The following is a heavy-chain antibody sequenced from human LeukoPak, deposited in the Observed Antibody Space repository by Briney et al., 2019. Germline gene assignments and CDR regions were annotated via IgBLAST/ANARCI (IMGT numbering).Heavy chain of an antibody. D-gene: IGHD1-26*01. J-gene: IGHJ4*02. CDR3: GSNWAAGAAFDS. Sequence: ASVKVSCKASGYTFTAYYMHWVRQAPGQGLEWMGWIKCDSGGTEYSRNYRGRVTMTRDTSISTAYMELTRLTSDGTAVYYLGSNWAAGAAFDSWGQGTQVTVSS. V-gene: IGHV1-2*02. CDR1: GYTFTAYY. CDR2: IKCDSGGT.